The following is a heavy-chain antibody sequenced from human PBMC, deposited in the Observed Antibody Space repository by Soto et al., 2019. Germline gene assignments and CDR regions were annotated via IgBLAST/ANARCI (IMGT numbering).Heavy chain of an antibody. V-gene: IGHV3-23*01. Sequence: GGSLRLSCAASEFSFSSYALNWVRQAPGKGLEWVSAISATGTTTYYADSVKGRFTISRDNSKRTLFLQMDSLSPEDTAVYYCATYSSPFDYWGQGALVTVSS. J-gene: IGHJ4*02. CDR3: ATYSSPFDY. CDR2: ISATGTTT. CDR1: EFSFSSYA. D-gene: IGHD6-13*01.